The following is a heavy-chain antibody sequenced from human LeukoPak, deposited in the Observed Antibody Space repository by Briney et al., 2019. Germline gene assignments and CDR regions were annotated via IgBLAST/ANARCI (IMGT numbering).Heavy chain of an antibody. CDR2: ISSSSSYI. Sequence: GGSLRLSCAASGFTLNIYSMTWVRQAPGKGLEWVSSISSSSSYIYYADSVKGRFTISRDNAKNSLYLQMNSLRAEDTAVYYCARAPSYYDFWSGPNYYYYMDVWGKGTTVAVSS. CDR3: ARAPSYYDFWSGPNYYYYMDV. V-gene: IGHV3-21*01. J-gene: IGHJ6*03. D-gene: IGHD3-3*01. CDR1: GFTLNIYS.